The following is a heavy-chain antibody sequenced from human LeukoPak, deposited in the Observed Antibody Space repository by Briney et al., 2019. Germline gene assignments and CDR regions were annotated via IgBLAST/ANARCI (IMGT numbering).Heavy chain of an antibody. J-gene: IGHJ6*03. D-gene: IGHD6-6*01. V-gene: IGHV3-15*01. Sequence: PGGSLRLSCGASGFTFSNAWMRWVRWAPGKGVEWVCRIKSKNDGGTKDYAAPEKGKFTISRDYSKNTLYLQMNSLKTEDTAVYYCTTDLGIGIAARDDLRYYYYQDVWGKGTTVTVSS. CDR1: GFTFSNAW. CDR2: IKSKNDGGTK. CDR3: TTDLGIGIAARDDLRYYYYQDV.